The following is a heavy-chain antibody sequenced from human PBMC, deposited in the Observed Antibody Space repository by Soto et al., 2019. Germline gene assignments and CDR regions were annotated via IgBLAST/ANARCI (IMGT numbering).Heavy chain of an antibody. V-gene: IGHV3-23*01. D-gene: IGHD3-10*01. J-gene: IGHJ4*03. Sequence: PGGSLRLSCAGSGFTFSSNAMSWVRQAPGKGLEWVSSVSGDGYASDYADSVKGRFTVSRHSSKNTLYLQMNSLRAEDTAAYYCAKRHYYGSGSFALATWGQGTLVTVSS. CDR1: GFTFSSNA. CDR2: VSGDGYAS. CDR3: AKRHYYGSGSFALAT.